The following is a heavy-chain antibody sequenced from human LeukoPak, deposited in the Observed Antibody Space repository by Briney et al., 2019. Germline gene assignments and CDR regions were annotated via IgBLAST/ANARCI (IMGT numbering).Heavy chain of an antibody. Sequence: SGTLSLTCAVSGGSISSSNWWSWARQPPGKGLEWIGEIYHSGSTNYNPSLKSRVTISVDKSKNQFSLKLSSVTAADTAVYYCARVFHRAATFRLLIWFDPWGQGTLVTVSS. D-gene: IGHD2-15*01. CDR3: ARVFHRAATFRLLIWFDP. V-gene: IGHV4-4*02. CDR1: GGSISSSNW. CDR2: IYHSGST. J-gene: IGHJ5*02.